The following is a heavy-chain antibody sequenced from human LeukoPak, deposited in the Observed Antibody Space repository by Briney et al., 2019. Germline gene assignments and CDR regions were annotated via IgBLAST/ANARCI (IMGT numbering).Heavy chain of an antibody. CDR2: IYTSGST. V-gene: IGHV4-61*02. CDR3: ARGLNWFDP. Sequence: SQTLSLTCTVSGGSISSGSYSWNWIRQPAGKGLEWIGRIYTSGSTNYNPSLKSRVTISVDTSKNQFSLKLSSVTAADMAVYYCARGLNWFDPWGQGTLVTVSS. D-gene: IGHD3/OR15-3a*01. CDR1: GGSISSGSYS. J-gene: IGHJ5*02.